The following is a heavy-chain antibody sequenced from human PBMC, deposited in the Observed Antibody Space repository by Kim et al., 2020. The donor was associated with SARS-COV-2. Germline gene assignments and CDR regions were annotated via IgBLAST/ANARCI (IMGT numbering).Heavy chain of an antibody. CDR1: GYTFTGYY. D-gene: IGHD5-12*01. J-gene: IGHJ6*02. Sequence: ASVKVSCKASGYTFTGYYMHWVRQAPGQGLEWMGWINPNSGGTNYAQKFQGRVTMTRDTSISTAYMELSRLRSDDTAVYYCAREAGVDGYNDYYYYGMDVWGQGTTVTVSS. V-gene: IGHV1-2*02. CDR2: INPNSGGT. CDR3: AREAGVDGYNDYYYYGMDV.